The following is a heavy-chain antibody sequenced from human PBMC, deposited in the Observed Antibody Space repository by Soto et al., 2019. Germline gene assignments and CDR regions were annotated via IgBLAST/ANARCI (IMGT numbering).Heavy chain of an antibody. J-gene: IGHJ4*02. D-gene: IGHD3-22*01. CDR3: ASLRADYYHSSGPCAY. Sequence: QVQLVESGGGVVQPGRSLRLSCAASGFTFSSYAMHWVRQAPGKGLEWVPVISYDGSNKYYADSVKGRFTTSRDNSKYTPYLQRNSLRAEDTAVYYCASLRADYYHSSGPCAYWGQGTLVTVSS. CDR1: GFTFSSYA. CDR2: ISYDGSNK. V-gene: IGHV3-30-3*01.